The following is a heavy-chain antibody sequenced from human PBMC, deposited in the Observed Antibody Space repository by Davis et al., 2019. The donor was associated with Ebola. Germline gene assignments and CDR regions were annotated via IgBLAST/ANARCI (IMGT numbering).Heavy chain of an antibody. CDR3: ARVGEEGSSHLEGLDS. V-gene: IGHV4-59*11. CDR1: GGSISSHY. J-gene: IGHJ4*02. D-gene: IGHD3-10*01. Sequence: MPSETLSLTCTVSGGSISSHYWSWVRQPPGKGLEWIADINYSGRTNYNPSPASRVTISIATSRNQFSLNLRSVTDADTAVYYCARVGEEGSSHLEGLDSWGQGTLVTVSS. CDR2: INYSGRT.